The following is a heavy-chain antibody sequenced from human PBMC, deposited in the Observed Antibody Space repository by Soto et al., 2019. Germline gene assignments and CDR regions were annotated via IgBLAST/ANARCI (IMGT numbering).Heavy chain of an antibody. Sequence: GASVKVSCKASGYIFTNNDVSCVRQSTGQGLEWMGCMNPGSGDTGYAQKFQGRVTMTRDISIATAYMELSSLRSDDTAIYYCARMATFGSLNWFDPWGQGTLVTVSS. CDR3: ARMATFGSLNWFDP. J-gene: IGHJ5*02. D-gene: IGHD3-16*01. V-gene: IGHV1-8*01. CDR2: MNPGSGDT. CDR1: GYIFTNND.